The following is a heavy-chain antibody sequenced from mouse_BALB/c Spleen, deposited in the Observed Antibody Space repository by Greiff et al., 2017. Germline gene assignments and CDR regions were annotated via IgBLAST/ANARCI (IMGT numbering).Heavy chain of an antibody. CDR3: ATGNYPYAMDY. CDR2: IDPANGNT. J-gene: IGHJ4*01. V-gene: IGHV14-3*02. CDR1: GFNIKDTY. Sequence: EVQLQQSGAELVKPGASVKLSCTASGFNIKDTYMHWVKQRPEQGLEWIGRIDPANGNTKYDPKFQGKATITADTSSNTAYLQLSSLTSEDTAVYYCATGNYPYAMDYWSQGTSVTVSS. D-gene: IGHD2-1*01.